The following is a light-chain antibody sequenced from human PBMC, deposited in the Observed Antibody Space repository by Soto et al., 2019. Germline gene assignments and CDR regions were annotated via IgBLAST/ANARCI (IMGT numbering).Light chain of an antibody. CDR1: QSVSNTY. CDR2: GAS. J-gene: IGKJ1*01. Sequence: EIVLTQCPGTLSLSPGERATLSCRASQSVSNTYLAWYQQKPGQAPRLLIFGASSRATGIPDRFSGSGSGTDFTLTISRLEPEDFAVYYCQQFGTSPRTFGQGTKVEIK. V-gene: IGKV3-20*01. CDR3: QQFGTSPRT.